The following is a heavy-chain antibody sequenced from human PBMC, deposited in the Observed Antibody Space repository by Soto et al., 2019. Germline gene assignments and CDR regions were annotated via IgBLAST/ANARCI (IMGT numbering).Heavy chain of an antibody. J-gene: IGHJ1*01. D-gene: IGHD1-1*01. CDR3: VRDWQLSP. V-gene: IGHV1-18*01. CDR2: ISGHNGNT. Sequence: QVQLVQSGDEVKKTGASVKVSCRASGYTLTNYGISWVRQAPGQGLFWMGWISGHNGNTLYAHNVQDRLTLTIDTSTNTAYMEMMRLKIDDTPMYYCVRDWQLSPWGQGTLVTVSS. CDR1: GYTLTNYG.